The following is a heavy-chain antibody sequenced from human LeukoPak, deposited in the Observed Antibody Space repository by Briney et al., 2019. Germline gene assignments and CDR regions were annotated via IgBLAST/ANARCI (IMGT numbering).Heavy chain of an antibody. D-gene: IGHD6-13*01. CDR1: GFTFSSYW. Sequence: GGSLRLSCAASGFTFSSYWMSWVRQAPGKGLEWVAKIKQDGSAKYYVDSVKGRFTISRDNAKNSLYLQMNSLRAEDTALYYCAKGLWAATGNYFEYWGQGILVTVSS. J-gene: IGHJ4*02. CDR2: IKQDGSAK. CDR3: AKGLWAATGNYFEY. V-gene: IGHV3-7*03.